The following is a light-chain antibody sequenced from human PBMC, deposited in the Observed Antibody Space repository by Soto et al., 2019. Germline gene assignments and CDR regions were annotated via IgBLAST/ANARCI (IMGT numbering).Light chain of an antibody. CDR3: SAYTVSRTYV. CDR2: NVY. CDR1: SSDVGAYNF. V-gene: IGLV2-14*03. Sequence: LTQPASVSGSPGQSITISCTGTSSDVGAYNFVSWHQQHPGKAPKLMIYNVYDRPSGISYRFSGSKSGNTASLTISGLQGEDEADYYCSAYTVSRTYVFGTGTKSPS. J-gene: IGLJ1*01.